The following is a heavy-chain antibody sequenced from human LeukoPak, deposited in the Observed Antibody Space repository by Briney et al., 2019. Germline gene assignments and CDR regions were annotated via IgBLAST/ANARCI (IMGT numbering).Heavy chain of an antibody. D-gene: IGHD6-19*01. CDR2: IYSGGST. CDR1: GFTVSSNY. Sequence: PGGSLRLSCAASGFTVSSNYMSWVRQAPGKGLEWVSVIYSGGSTYYADSVKGRFTISRDNSRNTLYLQMNSLRAEDTAVYYRARAPQWLDLYFDYWGQGTLVTVSS. J-gene: IGHJ4*02. V-gene: IGHV3-66*01. CDR3: ARAPQWLDLYFDY.